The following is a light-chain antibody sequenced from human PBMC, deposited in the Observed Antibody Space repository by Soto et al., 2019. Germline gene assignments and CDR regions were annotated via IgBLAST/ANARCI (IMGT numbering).Light chain of an antibody. V-gene: IGLV2-11*01. Sequence: QSALTQPRSVSVSPGQSVTISRTGTRSDVGAYIYVSWYQQYPAKAPKVMIYDVGRRPSGVPDRFSGSKSGNTASLTISGLQAEDEAVYFCCSYAGIKTVVFGGGTKVTVL. CDR3: CSYAGIKTVV. CDR1: RSDVGAYIY. J-gene: IGLJ3*02. CDR2: DVG.